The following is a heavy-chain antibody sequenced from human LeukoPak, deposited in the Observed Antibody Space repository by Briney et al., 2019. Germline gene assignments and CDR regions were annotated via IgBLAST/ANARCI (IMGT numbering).Heavy chain of an antibody. Sequence: PGGSLRLSCAASGFTFSTYSMNWVRQAPGKGLEWVSYITSSSSTIYYADSVRGRFTISRDNSKNTLYLQMNSLRAEDTAVYYCARDTTYDSSGYYYPANYYFDYWGQGTLVTVSS. V-gene: IGHV3-48*01. J-gene: IGHJ4*02. CDR1: GFTFSTYS. CDR2: ITSSSSTI. CDR3: ARDTTYDSSGYYYPANYYFDY. D-gene: IGHD3-22*01.